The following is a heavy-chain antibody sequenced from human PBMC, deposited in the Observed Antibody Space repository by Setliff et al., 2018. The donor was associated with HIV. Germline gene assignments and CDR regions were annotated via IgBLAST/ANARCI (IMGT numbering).Heavy chain of an antibody. V-gene: IGHV4-59*08. CDR1: GGYITTYY. CDR3: ARLHYYDRSGLTVGAFDI. CDR2: IYYSGST. Sequence: SETLSLTCTVSGGYITTYYWSWIRQPPGKGLEWIGYIYYSGSTNYHPSLKSRVTISVEKSKNQFSLKLSSVTAADTAVYYCARLHYYDRSGLTVGAFDIWGQGTMVTVSS. J-gene: IGHJ3*02. D-gene: IGHD3-22*01.